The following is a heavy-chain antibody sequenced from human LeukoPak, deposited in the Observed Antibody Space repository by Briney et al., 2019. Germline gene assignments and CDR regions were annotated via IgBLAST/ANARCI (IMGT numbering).Heavy chain of an antibody. D-gene: IGHD1-26*01. CDR3: ARDPIVGATTGTNFDY. V-gene: IGHV7-4-1*02. J-gene: IGHJ4*02. CDR1: GYTFTSYA. CDR2: INTNTGNP. Sequence: ASVKVSCKASGYTFTSYAMNWVRQAPGQGLEWMGWINTNTGNPTYAQGFTGRFVFSLDTSVSTAYLQISSLKAEDTAVYYCARDPIVGATTGTNFDYWGQGTLVAVSS.